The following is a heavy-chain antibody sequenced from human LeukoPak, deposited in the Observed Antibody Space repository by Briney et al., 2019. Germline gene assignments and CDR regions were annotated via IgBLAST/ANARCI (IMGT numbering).Heavy chain of an antibody. CDR1: GGTFSSYA. Sequence: ASVKVSCKASGGTFSSYAISRVRQAPGQGLEWMGGIIPIFGTANYAQKFQGRVTITADESTSTAYMELSSLRSEDTAVYYCARGVYSNNWFDPWGQGTLVTVSS. J-gene: IGHJ5*02. CDR2: IIPIFGTA. D-gene: IGHD1-26*01. V-gene: IGHV1-69*13. CDR3: ARGVYSNNWFDP.